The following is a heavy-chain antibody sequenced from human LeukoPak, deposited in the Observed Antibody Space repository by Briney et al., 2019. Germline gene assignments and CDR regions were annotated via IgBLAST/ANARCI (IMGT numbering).Heavy chain of an antibody. CDR2: VDPSVAAT. J-gene: IGHJ4*02. CDR3: AGSRLRFLQWDY. Sequence: GASVKNSYTASADAYPNCCFHWVRQTPRPGLQYLGIVDPSVAATTYAQRFQGRLTMTRDTSTRTIYLELRSLQPEDTAVYYCAGSRLRFLQWDYWGQGAVVTVSS. V-gene: IGHV1-46*01. D-gene: IGHD3-3*01. CDR1: ADAYPNCC.